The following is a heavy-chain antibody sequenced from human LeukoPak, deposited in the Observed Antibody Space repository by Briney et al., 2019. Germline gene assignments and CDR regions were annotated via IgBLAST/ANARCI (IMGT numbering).Heavy chain of an antibody. D-gene: IGHD6-19*01. J-gene: IGHJ4*02. Sequence: SETLSLTCTVSGGSISSYYWSWIRQPPGKGLEWIGYIYYSGSTNYNPSLKSRVTISVDTSKNQFSLKLSSVTAADTAVYYCARSPGAVAGRVDYWGQGTLVTVSS. CDR3: ARSPGAVAGRVDY. CDR2: IYYSGST. CDR1: GGSISSYY. V-gene: IGHV4-59*01.